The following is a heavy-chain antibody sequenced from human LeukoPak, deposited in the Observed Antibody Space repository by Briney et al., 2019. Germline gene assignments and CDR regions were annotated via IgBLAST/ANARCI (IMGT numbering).Heavy chain of an antibody. CDR1: GGSFSGYY. D-gene: IGHD2-2*01. CDR2: INHSGRT. CDR3: ARGGCSSTSCYYGYGYYYYYGMDV. Sequence: SETLSLTCAVYGGSFSGYYWSWIRQPPGKGLEWIGEINHSGRTNYNPSLKSRVTISVDTSKNQFSLMLSSVTAADTAVYYCARGGCSSTSCYYGYGYYYYYGMDVRGQGTTVTVSS. J-gene: IGHJ6*02. V-gene: IGHV4-34*01.